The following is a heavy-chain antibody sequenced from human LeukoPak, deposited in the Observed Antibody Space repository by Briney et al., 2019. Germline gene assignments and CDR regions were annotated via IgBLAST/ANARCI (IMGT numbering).Heavy chain of an antibody. J-gene: IGHJ4*02. CDR3: ASFDSSGWHYFGY. D-gene: IGHD6-19*01. V-gene: IGHV3-21*01. CDR1: GFTFSSYS. Sequence: PGGSLRLSCAASGFTFSSYSMSWVRQAPGKGLEWVSSISSRSGYIYYGDSVKGRFTISRGNAKNSLYLQMNTLRAEDTAVYYCASFDSSGWHYFGYWGQGTLVTVSA. CDR2: ISSRSGYI.